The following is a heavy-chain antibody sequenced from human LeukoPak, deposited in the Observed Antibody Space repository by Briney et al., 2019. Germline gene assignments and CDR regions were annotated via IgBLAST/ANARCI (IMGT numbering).Heavy chain of an antibody. V-gene: IGHV3-48*03. CDR3: ARGAIDILTSYYLPVAPRESDY. J-gene: IGHJ4*02. CDR1: GFTFSSYE. CDR2: ISSSGSTI. Sequence: GGSLRLSCAASGFTFSSYEMNWVRQAPGKGLEWVSYISSSGSTIYYADSVKGRFTISRDNAKNSLYLQMTSLRAEDTAVYYCARGAIDILTSYYLPVAPRESDYWGQGTLVTVSS. D-gene: IGHD3-9*01.